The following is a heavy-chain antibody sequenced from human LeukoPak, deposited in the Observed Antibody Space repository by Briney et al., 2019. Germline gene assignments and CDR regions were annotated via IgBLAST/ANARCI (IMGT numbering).Heavy chain of an antibody. CDR1: GYTFTSYD. CDR2: MNPNSGNT. D-gene: IGHD3-3*01. J-gene: IGHJ4*02. Sequence: ASVKVSCKASGYTFTSYDINWVRQATGQGLEWMGWMNPNSGNTGYAQKFQGRVTITRNTSISTAYMELSSLRSEGTAVYYYARGRGYDFWSGPIGNWGQGTLVTVSS. CDR3: ARGRGYDFWSGPIGN. V-gene: IGHV1-8*03.